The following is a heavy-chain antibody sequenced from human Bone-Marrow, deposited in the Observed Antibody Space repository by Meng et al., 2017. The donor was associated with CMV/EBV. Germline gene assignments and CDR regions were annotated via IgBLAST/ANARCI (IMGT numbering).Heavy chain of an antibody. D-gene: IGHD2-21*01. V-gene: IGHV3-20*04. CDR1: GFTFDDYG. CDR2: INWNGGSR. Sequence: GGSLRLSCAASGFTFDDYGMSWVRQAPGKGLEWVSGINWNGGSRGYADSVKGRFTISRDNAKNSLYLQMNSLRAEDTAVYYCARDLFVVPRTAGVPESDYAFDIWGHGTMVTVSS. CDR3: ARDLFVVPRTAGVPESDYAFDI. J-gene: IGHJ3*02.